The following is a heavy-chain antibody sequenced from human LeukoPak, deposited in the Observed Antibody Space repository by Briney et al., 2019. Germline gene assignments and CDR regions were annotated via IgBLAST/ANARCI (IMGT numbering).Heavy chain of an antibody. D-gene: IGHD2-8*02. CDR2: IKPSGTNT. Sequence: ASLKVSFKASRYTFTSYYMHWVRQAPAQWPEWMGLIKPSGTNTNYAQKYRGRVTMPRDTSTSTVYMDLSSLRSEDTAMYFCAREESGGYFDYWGQGTLVTVSS. CDR1: RYTFTSYY. J-gene: IGHJ4*02. CDR3: AREESGGYFDY. V-gene: IGHV1-46*01.